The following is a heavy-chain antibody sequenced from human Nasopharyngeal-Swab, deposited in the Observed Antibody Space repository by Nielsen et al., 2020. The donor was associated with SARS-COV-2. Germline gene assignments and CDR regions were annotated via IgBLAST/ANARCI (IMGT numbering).Heavy chain of an antibody. CDR3: ARSLILQRDAFDI. CDR1: GFTFSSYW. D-gene: IGHD1-1*01. Sequence: GESLKISCAASGFTFSSYWMHWVRQAPGKGLVWVSRINGDGSSTSYADSVKGRFTISRDNAKNTLYLQMNSLRAEDTAVYYCARSLILQRDAFDIWGQGTMVTVSS. J-gene: IGHJ3*02. V-gene: IGHV3-74*01. CDR2: INGDGSST.